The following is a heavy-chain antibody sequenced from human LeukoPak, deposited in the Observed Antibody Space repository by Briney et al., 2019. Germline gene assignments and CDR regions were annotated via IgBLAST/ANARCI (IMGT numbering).Heavy chain of an antibody. CDR1: GRSVSSNC. D-gene: IGHD3-9*01. J-gene: IGHJ4*02. Sequence: GGSLRLSCVASGRSVSSNCMSWVRQAPGKGLEWVSVIYRDGSSYYAESVKGRFTISRDNSKNTLYIQMNSLRAEDTAVYYCARSFYDILIGYYQYFDYWGQGTLVTVSS. CDR3: ARSFYDILIGYYQYFDY. CDR2: IYRDGSS. V-gene: IGHV3-66*01.